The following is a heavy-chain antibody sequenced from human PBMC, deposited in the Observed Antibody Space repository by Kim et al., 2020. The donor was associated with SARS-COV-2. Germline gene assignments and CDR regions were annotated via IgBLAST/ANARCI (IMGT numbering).Heavy chain of an antibody. D-gene: IGHD6-19*01. J-gene: IGHJ4*02. V-gene: IGHV3-9*01. Sequence: YADSVKGRFTISMDDAKNSLYLEMNSLRDEDTALYYCAKDEGSSGWLDFDYWGQGTLVTVSS. CDR3: AKDEGSSGWLDFDY.